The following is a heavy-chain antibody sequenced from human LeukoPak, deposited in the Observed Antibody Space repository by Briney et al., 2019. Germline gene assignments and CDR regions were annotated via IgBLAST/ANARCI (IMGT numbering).Heavy chain of an antibody. CDR1: GGSINSYY. J-gene: IGHJ6*02. CDR2: IYYSGST. D-gene: IGHD1-14*01. Sequence: TSETLSLTCTVSGGSINSYYWSWIRQPPGKGLEWIGYIYYSGSTNYNPSLKSRVTISVDTSKNQFSLKLSSVTAADTAVYYWARVPGANNYVRDVGAQGPTVTVS. CDR3: ARVPGANNYVRDV. V-gene: IGHV4-59*08.